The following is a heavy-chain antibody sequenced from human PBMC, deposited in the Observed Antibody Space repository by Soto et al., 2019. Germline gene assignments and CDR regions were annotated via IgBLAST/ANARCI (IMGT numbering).Heavy chain of an antibody. CDR2: IVVGSGNT. V-gene: IGHV1-58*02. D-gene: IGHD3-10*01. Sequence: QMKLVQSGPEVKKPGTSVKVSCKASGFTFTSSAMQWVRQARGQRLEWIGWIVVGSGNTNYAQKFQERVTITWEMSTSTAYIEWSRRVYEDTAVYYCAEKSYYDGSWCYQVDIWGQGTMVTVSS. CDR3: AEKSYYDGSWCYQVDI. CDR1: GFTFTSSA. J-gene: IGHJ3*02.